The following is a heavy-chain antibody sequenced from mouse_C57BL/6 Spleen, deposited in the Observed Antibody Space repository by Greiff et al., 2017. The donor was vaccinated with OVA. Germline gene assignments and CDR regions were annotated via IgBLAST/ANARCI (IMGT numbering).Heavy chain of an antibody. J-gene: IGHJ2*01. CDR3: ARGGYYGSTHFDY. CDR2: INYDGSST. Sequence: EVNVVESEGGLVQPGSSMKLSCTASGYTFSDYYMAWVRQVPEKGLEWVANINYDGSSTYYLDSLKSRFIISRDNAKNILYLQMSSLKSEDTATYYCARGGYYGSTHFDYWGQGTTLTVSS. CDR1: GYTFSDYY. D-gene: IGHD1-1*01. V-gene: IGHV5-16*01.